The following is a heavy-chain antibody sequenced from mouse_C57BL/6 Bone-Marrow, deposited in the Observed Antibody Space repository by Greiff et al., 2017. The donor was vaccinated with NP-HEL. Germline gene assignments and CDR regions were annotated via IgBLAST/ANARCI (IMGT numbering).Heavy chain of an antibody. Sequence: QVQLQQPGAELVKPGASVKMSCKASGYTFTSYWITWVKQRPGQGLEWIGDIYPGSGSTNYNEKFKSKATLTVDTSSSTAYMQLSSLTSEDSAVYDCARNRGYYGSSHDYWGQGTTLTVSS. V-gene: IGHV1-55*01. CDR1: GYTFTSYW. CDR3: ARNRGYYGSSHDY. J-gene: IGHJ2*01. D-gene: IGHD1-1*01. CDR2: IYPGSGST.